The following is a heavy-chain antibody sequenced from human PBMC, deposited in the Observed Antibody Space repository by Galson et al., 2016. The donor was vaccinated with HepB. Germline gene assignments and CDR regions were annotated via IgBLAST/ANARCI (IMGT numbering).Heavy chain of an antibody. CDR3: ARRSHWGNYFDH. CDR2: IYYSGSA. Sequence: SETLSLTCTVSGDSISSSTYYCGWVRQPPGEGLEWIGTIYYSGSAYYNSSLKTRVTISIDTSKNQFSLKLSSVTAADTAVYYCARRSHWGNYFDHWGQGTLVTVSS. J-gene: IGHJ4*02. CDR1: GDSISSSTYY. V-gene: IGHV4-39*07. D-gene: IGHD7-27*01.